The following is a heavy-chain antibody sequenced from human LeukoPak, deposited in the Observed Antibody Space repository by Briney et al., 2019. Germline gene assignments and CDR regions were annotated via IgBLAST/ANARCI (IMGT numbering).Heavy chain of an antibody. CDR2: IYYSGST. CDR1: GDSISSGNYY. V-gene: IGHV4-31*03. Sequence: SETLSLTCTVSGDSISSGNYYWSWIRQHPGKGLEWIGYIYYSGSTYYNPSLKSRVIISVDTPKKQFSLNLTSVTAADTAVYYCARGAMVRGGLDYWGQGTLVIVSS. J-gene: IGHJ4*02. CDR3: ARGAMVRGGLDY. D-gene: IGHD3-10*01.